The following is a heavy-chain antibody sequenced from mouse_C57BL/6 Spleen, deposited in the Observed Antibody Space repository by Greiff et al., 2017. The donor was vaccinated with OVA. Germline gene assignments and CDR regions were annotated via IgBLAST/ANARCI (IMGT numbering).Heavy chain of an antibody. Sequence: EVQLQESGAELVRPGASVTLSCTASGFYIKDDYMHWVKQRPEQGLVWIGWIVPENGDTEYASKFQGQASITGDTSSNTAYLQLSSLTSEDTAVYYCTDSSGYVGWFAYWGQGTLVTVSA. V-gene: IGHV14-4*01. CDR2: IVPENGDT. D-gene: IGHD3-2*02. CDR3: TDSSGYVGWFAY. J-gene: IGHJ3*01. CDR1: GFYIKDDY.